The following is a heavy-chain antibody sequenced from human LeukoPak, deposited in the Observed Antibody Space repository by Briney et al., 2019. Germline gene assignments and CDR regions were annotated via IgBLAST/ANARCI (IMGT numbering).Heavy chain of an antibody. CDR1: GFTFSSYT. CDR3: AREAAPFV. D-gene: IGHD3-16*02. J-gene: IGHJ4*02. Sequence: GGSLRLSCAASGFTFSSYTMNGVRQAPGKGLEWISYISSSSRPIYYADSVKGRFTISRDNAKNSLYLQMNSLRDEDTAVYYCAREAAPFVWGQGTLVTVSS. CDR2: ISSSSRPI. V-gene: IGHV3-48*02.